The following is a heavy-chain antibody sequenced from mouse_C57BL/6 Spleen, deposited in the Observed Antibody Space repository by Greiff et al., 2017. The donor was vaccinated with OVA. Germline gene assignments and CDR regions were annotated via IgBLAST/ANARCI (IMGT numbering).Heavy chain of an antibody. CDR1: GYSITSGYY. Sequence: DVKLQESGPGLVKPSQSLSLTCSVTGYSITSGYYWNWIRQFPGNKLEWMGYISYDGSNNYNPSLKNRISITRDTSKNQFFLKLNSVTTEDTATYYCARFYDYDRVFAYWGQGTLVTVSA. CDR2: ISYDGSN. CDR3: ARFYDYDRVFAY. J-gene: IGHJ3*01. D-gene: IGHD2-4*01. V-gene: IGHV3-6*01.